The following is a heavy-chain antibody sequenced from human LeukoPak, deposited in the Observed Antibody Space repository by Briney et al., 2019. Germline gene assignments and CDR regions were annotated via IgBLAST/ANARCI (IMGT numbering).Heavy chain of an antibody. CDR1: GLTVSNHW. D-gene: IGHD5-18*01. CDR3: ASLYTAKQPLANH. Sequence: GGSLRLSCVASGLTVSNHWMSWVRQAPGKGLEWVANIREERGQEYYVDSVKGRFTISKNSAKNSLYLQMDTLRVEDTAMYYCASLYTAKQPLANHWGQGTLVTVSS. J-gene: IGHJ5*02. V-gene: IGHV3-7*03. CDR2: IREERGQE.